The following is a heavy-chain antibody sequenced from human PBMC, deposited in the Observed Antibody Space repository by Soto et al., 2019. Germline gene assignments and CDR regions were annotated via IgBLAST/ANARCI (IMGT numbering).Heavy chain of an antibody. CDR3: AREAGTTRQNYYYYYMDV. J-gene: IGHJ6*03. V-gene: IGHV1-18*01. D-gene: IGHD1-1*01. CDR2: ISAYNGNT. CDR1: GYTFTSYG. Sequence: ASVKVSCKASGYTFTSYGISCVRQAPGQGLEWMGWISAYNGNTNYAQKLQGRVTMTTDTSTSTAYMELRSLRSDDTAVYYCAREAGTTRQNYYYYYMDVWGKGTTVTVSS.